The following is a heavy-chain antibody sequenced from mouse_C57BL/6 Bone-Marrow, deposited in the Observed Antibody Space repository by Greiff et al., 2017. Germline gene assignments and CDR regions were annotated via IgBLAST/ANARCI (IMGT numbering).Heavy chain of an antibody. CDR3: ASASFLAWFAY. CDR1: GYTFTSYW. V-gene: IGHV1-55*01. J-gene: IGHJ3*01. Sequence: QVQLQQPGAELVKPGASVKMSCKASGYTFTSYWITWVKQRPGQGLEWIGDIYPGSGSTNYNEKFKSKATLTGDTSSSTAYMQLSSLTSEDSAVYYCASASFLAWFAYWGQGTLVTVSA. CDR2: IYPGSGST.